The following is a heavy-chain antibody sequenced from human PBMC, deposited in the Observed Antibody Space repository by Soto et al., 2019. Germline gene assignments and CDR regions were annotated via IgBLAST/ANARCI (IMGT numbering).Heavy chain of an antibody. J-gene: IGHJ4*02. CDR2: IYYSGST. D-gene: IGHD6-19*01. Sequence: QVQLQESGPGLVKPSETLSLTCSVSGGSVSSGSYYWTWIRQPPGKGLEWIGYIYYSGSTNYNPALKSRLTISLDTSKNQFSLNLSSVTAADTALYYCAGGFDSSGWYAFAYWGQGSLVTVSS. CDR3: AGGFDSSGWYAFAY. CDR1: GGSVSSGSYY. V-gene: IGHV4-61*01.